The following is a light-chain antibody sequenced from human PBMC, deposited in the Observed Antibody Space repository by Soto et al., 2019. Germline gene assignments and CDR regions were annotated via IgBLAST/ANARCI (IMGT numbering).Light chain of an antibody. Sequence: DIQMTQSPSSLSASVGDRVTITCRASQGIIDYLAWYQLKPGKAPTLLIYAASTVASGVPSRFSGGGSGTDFTLTISSLQPEDVATYYCQKYNSAPQTFGPGTKVEIK. V-gene: IGKV1-27*01. CDR1: QGIIDY. CDR3: QKYNSAPQT. J-gene: IGKJ1*01. CDR2: AAS.